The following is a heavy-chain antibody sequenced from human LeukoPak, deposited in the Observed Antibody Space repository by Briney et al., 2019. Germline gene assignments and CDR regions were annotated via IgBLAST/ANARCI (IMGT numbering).Heavy chain of an antibody. Sequence: GGSLRLSCAASGFTFSSYAMHWVRQAPGKGLEWVAVISYDGSNKYYADSLKGRFTISRDNSKNTLYLQMSSLRAEDTALYYCAKGGYCSSTICYTIGGPIDYWGQGTLVTVSS. D-gene: IGHD2-2*01. CDR1: GFTFSSYA. CDR2: ISYDGSNK. CDR3: AKGGYCSSTICYTIGGPIDY. J-gene: IGHJ4*02. V-gene: IGHV3-30-3*01.